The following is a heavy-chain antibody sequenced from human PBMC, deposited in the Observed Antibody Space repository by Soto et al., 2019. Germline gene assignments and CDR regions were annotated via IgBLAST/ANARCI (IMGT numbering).Heavy chain of an antibody. J-gene: IGHJ5*02. D-gene: IGHD6-13*01. CDR2: ISSNSAYI. CDR1: GFTFRSFT. Sequence: PGGSLRLSCAASGFTFRSFTMNWVRQAPGKGLEWVSTISSNSAYIYYTDALRGRFTISRDNAKNSLHLQMNSLRAEDTAVYYCKSDASRDSSARGWFEPWGPGTLVTVSS. CDR3: KSDASRDSSARGWFEP. V-gene: IGHV3-21*01.